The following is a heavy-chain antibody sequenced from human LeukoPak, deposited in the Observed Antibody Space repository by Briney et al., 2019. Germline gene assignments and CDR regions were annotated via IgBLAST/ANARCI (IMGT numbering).Heavy chain of an antibody. CDR2: IKPDGSDR. V-gene: IGHV3-7*01. CDR1: GFTFRNYW. J-gene: IGHJ5*02. D-gene: IGHD2-15*01. Sequence: PGGSLRLSCAASGFTFRNYWMNWVRQAPGKGLEWVANIKPDGSDRYYVDSVKGRFTISRDNVENSVFLQMNSLRAEDTAVYYCASQIRAMAVTQVSWGQGTLVTVSS. CDR3: ASQIRAMAVTQVS.